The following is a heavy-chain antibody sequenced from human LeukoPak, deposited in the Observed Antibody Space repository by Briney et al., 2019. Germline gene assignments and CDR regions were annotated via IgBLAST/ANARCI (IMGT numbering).Heavy chain of an antibody. D-gene: IGHD3-16*01. CDR1: GFTFSKYI. CDR3: AKAPLGGAGPSDY. Sequence: GGSLKLSCAASGFTFSKYIVHWVRQAPGKGLEWVAVISYNGSNQYYADPEKRRFTISIDNYKNTLYLQMNRLRAEDTDVYYCAKAPLGGAGPSDYWGQGTLVTVSS. J-gene: IGHJ4*02. CDR2: ISYNGSNQ. V-gene: IGHV3-30-3*01.